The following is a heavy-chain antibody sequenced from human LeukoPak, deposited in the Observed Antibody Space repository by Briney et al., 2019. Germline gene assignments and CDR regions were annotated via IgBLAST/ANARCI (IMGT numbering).Heavy chain of an antibody. V-gene: IGHV3-30-3*01. CDR3: ARDISRYGSGSYYIAYYFDY. CDR1: GFTFSSYA. CDR2: ISYDGSNK. D-gene: IGHD3-10*01. J-gene: IGHJ4*02. Sequence: GGSLRLSCAASGFTFSSYAMHWVRQAPGKGLEWVAVISYDGSNKYYADSVKGRFTISRDNSKNTLYLQMNSLRAEDTAVYYCARDISRYGSGSYYIAYYFDYWGQGTLVTVSS.